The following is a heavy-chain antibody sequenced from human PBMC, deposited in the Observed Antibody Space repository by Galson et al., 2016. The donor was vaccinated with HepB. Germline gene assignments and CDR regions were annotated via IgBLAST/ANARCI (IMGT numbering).Heavy chain of an antibody. CDR1: GASINSGGYY. Sequence: TLSLTCSVSGASINSGGYYWAWIRQPAGKEPEWIGRIYTSGYTNYNPSLKSRVTIPLETSKNQFSLNLRSVTAADTAVYYCARASAAAPGAPNGYFFDFWGQGTLVTVSS. D-gene: IGHD5-24*01. V-gene: IGHV4-61*02. J-gene: IGHJ4*02. CDR2: IYTSGYT. CDR3: ARASAAAPGAPNGYFFDF.